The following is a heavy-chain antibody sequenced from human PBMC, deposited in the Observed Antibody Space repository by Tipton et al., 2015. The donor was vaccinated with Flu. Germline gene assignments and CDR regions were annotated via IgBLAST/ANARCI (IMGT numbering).Heavy chain of an antibody. CDR3: ARGWQWLADPFDY. CDR2: IYYSGST. Sequence: TLSLTCTVSGGSISHYYWSWIRQSPGKGLEWIGYIYYSGSTNYNPSLKSRVTISVDASKSQFSLKLSSVTAADTAVYYCARGWQWLADPFDYWGQGTLVTVSS. D-gene: IGHD6-19*01. CDR1: GGSISHYY. V-gene: IGHV4-59*08. J-gene: IGHJ4*02.